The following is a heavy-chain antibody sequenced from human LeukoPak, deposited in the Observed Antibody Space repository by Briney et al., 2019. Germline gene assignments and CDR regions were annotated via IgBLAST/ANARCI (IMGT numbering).Heavy chain of an antibody. CDR1: GFTFDDYG. V-gene: IGHV3-20*04. CDR2: INWNGGST. CDR3: ARAKYYYDSSGYCD. D-gene: IGHD3-22*01. Sequence: GGSLRLSCAASGFTFDDYGMSWVRQAPGKGLEWVSGINWNGGSTGYADSVRGRFTISRDNAKNSLYLQMNSLRAEDTALYYCARAKYYYDSSGYCDWGQGILVTVSS. J-gene: IGHJ4*02.